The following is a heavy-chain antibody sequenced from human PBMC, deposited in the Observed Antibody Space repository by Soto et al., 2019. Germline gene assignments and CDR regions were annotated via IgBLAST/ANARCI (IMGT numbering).Heavy chain of an antibody. J-gene: IGHJ6*02. D-gene: IGHD3-3*01. Sequence: GGSLRLSCGSSGFTFSSYAMSLVRQAPGKGLEWVSAVIYSGGSTYYADSVKGRFTISRDNSKNTLYLQMNSLRAEDTAVYYCARGPLYYDFWSGRYYYYGMDVWGQGTTVTVSS. CDR1: GFTFSSYA. CDR3: ARGPLYYDFWSGRYYYYGMDV. V-gene: IGHV3-23*01. CDR2: VIYSGGST.